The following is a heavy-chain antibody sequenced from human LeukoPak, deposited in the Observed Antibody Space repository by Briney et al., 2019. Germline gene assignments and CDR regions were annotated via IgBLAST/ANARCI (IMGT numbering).Heavy chain of an antibody. J-gene: IGHJ6*03. V-gene: IGHV6-1*01. CDR2: TYYRSSRSN. Sequence: SQTLSLTCAISGDSVSSNSAASNWIRQSPSKGLEWLGTTYYRSSRSNGYAISVKSRIIINPDTSKNQFSLQLNSVTPEDTAVYYCARGPQLVGYYYIDVWGKGTTVTVSS. D-gene: IGHD6-13*01. CDR1: GDSVSSNSAA. CDR3: ARGPQLVGYYYIDV.